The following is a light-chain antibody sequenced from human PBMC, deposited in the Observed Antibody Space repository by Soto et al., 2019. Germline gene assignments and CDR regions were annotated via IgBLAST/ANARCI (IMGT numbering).Light chain of an antibody. CDR1: QGIRSD. CDR3: LQDYGYPRT. Sequence: AIQMTQSPSSLSASVGDRVTITCRASQGIRSDLAWYQKKSGNAPKLLIYAASSLQSGVPSRFSGSGFGSDFTLTISSLQPADFATYYCLQDYGYPRTFGQGTSVEI. CDR2: AAS. J-gene: IGKJ1*01. V-gene: IGKV1-6*01.